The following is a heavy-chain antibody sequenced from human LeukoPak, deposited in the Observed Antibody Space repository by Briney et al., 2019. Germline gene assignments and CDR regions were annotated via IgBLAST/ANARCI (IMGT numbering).Heavy chain of an antibody. J-gene: IGHJ6*03. Sequence: GGSLRLSCAASGFTFSSYWMSWVRQAPGKGLEWVANIKQDGSEKYYVDSVKGRFTISRDNAKNSLYLQMNSLRAEDTAVYYCARGYCSSTSCYYDYYMDVWGKGTTVTVSS. CDR2: IKQDGSEK. V-gene: IGHV3-7*01. CDR3: ARGYCSSTSCYYDYYMDV. CDR1: GFTFSSYW. D-gene: IGHD2-2*01.